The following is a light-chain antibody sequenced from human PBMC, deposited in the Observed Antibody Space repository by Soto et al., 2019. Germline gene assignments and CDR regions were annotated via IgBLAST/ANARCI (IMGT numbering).Light chain of an antibody. Sequence: QSALTQPRSVSGSPGQSVTISCSGSSSDVGSFDYVSWYQHHPGKAPTVIIFDVSERPSGVPDRFSGAKSGNTASLTISGLQAEDEADYYCCSYLGSDTVAYVFGTGTKVTVL. CDR2: DVS. V-gene: IGLV2-11*01. CDR1: SSDVGSFDY. CDR3: CSYLGSDTVAYV. J-gene: IGLJ1*01.